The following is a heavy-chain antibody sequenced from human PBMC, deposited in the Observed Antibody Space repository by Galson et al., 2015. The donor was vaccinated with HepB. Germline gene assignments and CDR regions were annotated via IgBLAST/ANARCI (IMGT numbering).Heavy chain of an antibody. CDR2: ISSSGSTI. Sequence: LRLSCAASGFTFSDYYMSWIRQAPGKGLEWVSYISSSGSTIYYADSVKGRFTISRDNAKNSLYLQMNSLRAEDTAVYYCARDLSEGFGELYPSYFDYWGQGTLVTVSS. V-gene: IGHV3-11*01. CDR3: ARDLSEGFGELYPSYFDY. D-gene: IGHD3-10*01. CDR1: GFTFSDYY. J-gene: IGHJ4*02.